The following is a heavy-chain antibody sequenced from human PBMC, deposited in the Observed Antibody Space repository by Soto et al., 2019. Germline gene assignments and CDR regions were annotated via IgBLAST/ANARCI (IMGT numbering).Heavy chain of an antibody. J-gene: IGHJ4*02. V-gene: IGHV1-46*01. CDR1: GGTFSSYA. Sequence: ASVKVSCKASGGTFSSYAISWVRQAPGQGLEWMGIINPSGGSTSYAQKFQGRVTMTRDTSTSTVYMELSSLRSEDTAVYYCARGDTAMVTDYWGQGTLVTVSS. D-gene: IGHD5-18*01. CDR2: INPSGGST. CDR3: ARGDTAMVTDY.